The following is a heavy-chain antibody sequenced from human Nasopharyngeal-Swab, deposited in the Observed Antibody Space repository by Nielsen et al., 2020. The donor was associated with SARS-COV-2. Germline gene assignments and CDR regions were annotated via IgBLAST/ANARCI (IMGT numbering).Heavy chain of an antibody. D-gene: IGHD3/OR15-3a*01. V-gene: IGHV1-69*13. CDR1: GYTFTSYG. J-gene: IGHJ5*02. Sequence: SVKVSCKASGYTFTSYGISWVRQAPGQGLEWMGGIIPIFGTANYAQKFQGRVTITADESTSTAYMELSSLRSEDTAVYYCAGEKDFNWFDPWGQGTLVTVSS. CDR3: AGEKDFNWFDP. CDR2: IIPIFGTA.